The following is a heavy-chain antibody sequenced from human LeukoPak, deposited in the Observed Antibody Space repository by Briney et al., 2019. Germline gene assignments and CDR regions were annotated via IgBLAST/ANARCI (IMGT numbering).Heavy chain of an antibody. Sequence: SETLSLTCTVSGGSISTISYYWVWIRQPPGKGLEWIGSVYYSGTTYYNPSLKSRVTISVDTSKNQFSLKLSSVTAADTAVYYCAKQLGYCSSTSCSRDGYYYYMDVWGKGTTVTVSS. J-gene: IGHJ6*03. D-gene: IGHD2-2*01. CDR2: VYYSGTT. CDR3: AKQLGYCSSTSCSRDGYYYYMDV. CDR1: GGSISTISYY. V-gene: IGHV4-39*07.